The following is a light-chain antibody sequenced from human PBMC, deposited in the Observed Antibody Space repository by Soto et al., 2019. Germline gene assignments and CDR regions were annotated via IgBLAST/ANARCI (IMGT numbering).Light chain of an antibody. CDR2: DSS. CDR3: PQYNTYST. J-gene: IGKJ1*01. Sequence: DIQMTQSPSTLSASVGDRVTITCRASQSISSWLAWYQQKPGKAPKLLIYDSSSLASGVPSGFSGSGSGTEFTLTISSLQSDDFATYYCPQYNTYSTFGQGTKVEIK. V-gene: IGKV1-5*01. CDR1: QSISSW.